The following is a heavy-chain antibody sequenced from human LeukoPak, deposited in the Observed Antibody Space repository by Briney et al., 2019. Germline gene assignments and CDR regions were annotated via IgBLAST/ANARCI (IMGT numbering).Heavy chain of an antibody. D-gene: IGHD2-21*01. CDR3: ANHFACGATTCPSFDH. Sequence: GGSLRLSCAASGFTVSNSYMSWVRQTPGKGLEYVSLIYGDGITEYYADSVKGRFTISRDNAKNSLSLQMNNLRADDTGIYYCANHFACGATTCPSFDHWGQGTLVTVSS. J-gene: IGHJ4*02. V-gene: IGHV3-66*01. CDR1: GFTVSNSY. CDR2: IYGDGITE.